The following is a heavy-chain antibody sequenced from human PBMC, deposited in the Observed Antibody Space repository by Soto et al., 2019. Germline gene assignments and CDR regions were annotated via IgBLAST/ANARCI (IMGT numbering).Heavy chain of an antibody. CDR1: GAPGTSYA. J-gene: IGHJ6*02. CDR3: ARDLPXYDTLAGYYTKSGPPDV. Sequence: ASVKVSCKDPGAPGTSYAISWLRHAPGQGLEWMGGIIPIFGTANYAQKFQGRVTITADESTSTAYMELSSLRSEDTAVYYCARDLPXYDTLAGYYTKSGPPDVWGRGTRVTVSS. CDR2: IIPIFGTA. V-gene: IGHV1-69*13. D-gene: IGHD3-9*01.